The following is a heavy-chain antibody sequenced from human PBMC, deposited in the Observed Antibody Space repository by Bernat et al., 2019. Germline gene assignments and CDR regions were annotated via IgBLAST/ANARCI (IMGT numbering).Heavy chain of an antibody. CDR3: AKGLRFLEWFPWGGDY. CDR2: ISSSSSTI. D-gene: IGHD3-3*01. V-gene: IGHV3-48*02. CDR1: GFTFSSYS. J-gene: IGHJ4*02. Sequence: VQLVESGGGVVQPGRSLRLSCAASGFTFSSYSMNWVRQAPGKGLGWVSYISSSSSTIYYADSVKGRFTISRDNAKNSLYLQMNSLRDEDTAVYYCAKGLRFLEWFPWGGDYWGQGTLVTVSS.